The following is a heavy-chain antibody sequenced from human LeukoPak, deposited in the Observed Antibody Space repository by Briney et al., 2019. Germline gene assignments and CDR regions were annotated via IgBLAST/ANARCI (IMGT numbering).Heavy chain of an antibody. D-gene: IGHD1-1*01. J-gene: IGHJ4*02. V-gene: IGHV4-34*01. CDR3: ARAEGTAYYFDY. CDR1: GGSFSGYY. CDR2: INHRGST. Sequence: SETLSLTCAVYGGSFSGYYLSWIRQPPWKGREGSGEINHRGSTNYNPSLKSRVTISVDTSKNQFSLKLSSVPAAHTAVYYCARAEGTAYYFDYWGKGTLVTVSS.